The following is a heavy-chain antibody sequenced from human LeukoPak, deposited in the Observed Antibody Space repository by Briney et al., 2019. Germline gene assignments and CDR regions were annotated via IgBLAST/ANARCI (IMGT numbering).Heavy chain of an antibody. V-gene: IGHV3-69-1*02. CDR3: ARGCSGGSCYPGAFDI. Sequence: KPGRSLRLSCTASGFTFGDYAMSWVRQAPGKGLEWVSVIYSGGSTYYADSVKGRFTISRDNAKNSLYLQMNSLRAEDTAVYYCARGCSGGSCYPGAFDIWGQGTMVTVSS. D-gene: IGHD2-15*01. J-gene: IGHJ3*02. CDR1: GFTFGDYA. CDR2: IYSGGST.